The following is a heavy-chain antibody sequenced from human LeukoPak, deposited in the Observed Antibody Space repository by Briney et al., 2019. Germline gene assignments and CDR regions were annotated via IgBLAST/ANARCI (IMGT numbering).Heavy chain of an antibody. V-gene: IGHV4-34*01. Sequence: SETLSLTCAVYGGSFGGYYWSWIRQPPGTGLEWIGEINHSGSTNYNPSLKSRVTISVDTSKNQFSLKLSSVTAADTAVYYCAREAPPHWRPMVRGPVRRDRPLGNYYYYMDVWGKGTTVTVSS. CDR3: AREAPPHWRPMVRGPVRRDRPLGNYYYYMDV. CDR2: INHSGST. D-gene: IGHD3-10*01. CDR1: GGSFGGYY. J-gene: IGHJ6*03.